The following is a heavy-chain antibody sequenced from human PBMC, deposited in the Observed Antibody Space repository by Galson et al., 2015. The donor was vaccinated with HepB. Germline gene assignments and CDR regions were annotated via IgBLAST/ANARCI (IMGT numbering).Heavy chain of an antibody. CDR2: ISTYNGNT. J-gene: IGHJ5*02. CDR3: VRGAFYADTSGANWFDP. Sequence: SVKVSCKASGYTFSDFDIHWVRQAPGQGLEWLGWISTYNGNTKPAPKFQGRVTLTTDTSTRTAYMDLRRLRSDDTAVYYCVRGAFYADTSGANWFDPWGQGTLVSVSS. D-gene: IGHD1-26*01. V-gene: IGHV1-18*04. CDR1: GYTFSDFD.